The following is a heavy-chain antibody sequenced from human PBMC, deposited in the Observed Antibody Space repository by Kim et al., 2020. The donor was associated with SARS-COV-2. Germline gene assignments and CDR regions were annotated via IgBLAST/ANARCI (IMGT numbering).Heavy chain of an antibody. CDR1: GFTFSSYG. V-gene: IGHV3-33*01. D-gene: IGHD3-10*01. J-gene: IGHJ3*02. Sequence: GGSLRLSCAASGFTFSSYGMHWVRQAPGKGLEWVAVIWYDGSNKYYADSVKGRFTISRDNSKNTLYLQMNSLRAEDTAVYYCARDGYYYGSGSYPAFDIWGQGTMVTVSS. CDR3: ARDGYYYGSGSYPAFDI. CDR2: IWYDGSNK.